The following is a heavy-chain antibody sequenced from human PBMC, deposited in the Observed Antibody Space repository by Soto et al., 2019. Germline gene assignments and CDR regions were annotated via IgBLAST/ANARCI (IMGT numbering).Heavy chain of an antibody. CDR3: ARSIITYNMDV. J-gene: IGHJ6*02. V-gene: IGHV1-18*01. CDR1: GYAFNRYG. D-gene: IGHD3-10*01. Sequence: QVQLVQSGPEVRTPGASVKVSCRAFGYAFNRYGVSWVRQAPGQGLEWLGWISAYDGDTKYGQRLQGRLIMTTATSTYTAYMEVRSLRSDDTAIYYCARSIITYNMDVWGQGTTVTVSS. CDR2: ISAYDGDT.